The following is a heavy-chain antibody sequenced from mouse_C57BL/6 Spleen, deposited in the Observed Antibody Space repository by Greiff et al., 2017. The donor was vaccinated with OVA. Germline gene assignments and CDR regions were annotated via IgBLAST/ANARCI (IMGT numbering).Heavy chain of an antibody. Sequence: VQLQQSGPGLVAPSQSLSITCTVSGFSLTSYGVHWVRQPPGKGLEWLVVIWSDGSTTYNSAPKSRLSISKDNSKSQVFLKMNSLQTDDTAMYDCARHYYGSSYWYFDVWGTGTTVTVSS. J-gene: IGHJ1*03. CDR1: GFSLTSYG. CDR3: ARHYYGSSYWYFDV. D-gene: IGHD1-1*01. CDR2: IWSDGST. V-gene: IGHV2-6-1*01.